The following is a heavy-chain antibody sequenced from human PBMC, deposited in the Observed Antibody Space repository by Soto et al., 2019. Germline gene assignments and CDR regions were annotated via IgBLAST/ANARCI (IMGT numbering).Heavy chain of an antibody. CDR2: ISAAGDP. V-gene: IGHV3-13*05. Sequence: EVQLVESGGGLVQPGGSLRLSCEASGFTFRNYDMHWVRQGTGKGLEWVSGISAAGDPDYADSVEGRFTISRENAQNSFSLQMNSLRVGETAVYYCARTDRDFYGLDVWGQGTTVIVSS. J-gene: IGHJ6*02. CDR3: ARTDRDFYGLDV. CDR1: GFTFRNYD.